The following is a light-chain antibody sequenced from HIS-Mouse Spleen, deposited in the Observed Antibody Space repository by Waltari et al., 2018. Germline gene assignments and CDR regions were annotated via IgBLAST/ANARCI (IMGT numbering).Light chain of an antibody. CDR2: DVS. Sequence: QSALPPPASVSGSPGQSITISCPGTSSAVGGYNYFSWYQQHPGKAPKLMIYDVSNRPSGVSNRFSGSKSGNTASLTISGLQAEDEADYYCSSYTSSSFNVVFGGGTKLTVL. J-gene: IGLJ2*01. CDR3: SSYTSSSFNVV. CDR1: SSAVGGYNY. V-gene: IGLV2-14*03.